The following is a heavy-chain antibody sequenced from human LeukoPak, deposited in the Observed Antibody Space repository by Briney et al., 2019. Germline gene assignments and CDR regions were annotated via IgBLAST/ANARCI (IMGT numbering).Heavy chain of an antibody. D-gene: IGHD3-3*01. CDR1: GYTFTSYG. Sequence: RASVKVSCKASGYTFTSYGISWVRQAPGQGLEWMGGIIPIFGTANYAQKFQGRVTITADESTSTAYMELSSLRSEDTAVYYCARERTYYDFWSGSPGYMDVWGKGTTVTVSS. V-gene: IGHV1-69*13. CDR2: IIPIFGTA. CDR3: ARERTYYDFWSGSPGYMDV. J-gene: IGHJ6*03.